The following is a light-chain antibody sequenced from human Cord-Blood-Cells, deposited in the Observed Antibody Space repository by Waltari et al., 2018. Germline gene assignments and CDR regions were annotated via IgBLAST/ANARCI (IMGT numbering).Light chain of an antibody. V-gene: IGLV2-14*01. CDR1: SSDVGGYNY. J-gene: IGLJ3*02. CDR3: SSYTSSNTLGV. CDR2: ELS. Sequence: QSALTQPDSVSASPGQSLTIPCPATSSDVGGYNYVSWYQQHPGKAPQLIIYELSTRPSGVSNRFSGSKSGNTSSLTISGLQAEDEADYYCSSYTSSNTLGVFGGGTKLTVL.